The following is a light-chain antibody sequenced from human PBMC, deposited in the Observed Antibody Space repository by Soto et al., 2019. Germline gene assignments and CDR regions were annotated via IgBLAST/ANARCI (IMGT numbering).Light chain of an antibody. V-gene: IGKV3-20*01. Sequence: EIVLTQSPGTLSLSPGERATLSCRASQSVTSSYLAWYQQKPGQAPMLLISGASSRATGIPDRFSGSGSGTDFNLTISRLEPEDFAVYYCQQYGSSPLTFGGGTKVEIK. CDR1: QSVTSSY. CDR3: QQYGSSPLT. J-gene: IGKJ4*01. CDR2: GAS.